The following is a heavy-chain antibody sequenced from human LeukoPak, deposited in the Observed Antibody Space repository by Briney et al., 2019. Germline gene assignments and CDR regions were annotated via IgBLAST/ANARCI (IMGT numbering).Heavy chain of an antibody. V-gene: IGHV4-59*01. CDR2: IYHSGST. CDR3: ARWYLDAFDI. J-gene: IGHJ3*02. CDR1: GGSISSYY. D-gene: IGHD6-13*01. Sequence: PSETLSLTCTVSGGSISSYYWSWIRQPPGKGLEWIGYIYHSGSTTYNPSLKSRVTISLDTSKNQFSLKLSSATAADTAVYYCARWYLDAFDIWGQGTMVTVSS.